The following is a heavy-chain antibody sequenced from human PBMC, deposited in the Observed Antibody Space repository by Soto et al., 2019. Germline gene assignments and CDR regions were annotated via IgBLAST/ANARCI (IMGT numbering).Heavy chain of an antibody. CDR1: GYTFTSYG. CDR3: ARRYYDSSGPYGMDV. D-gene: IGHD3-22*01. V-gene: IGHV1-18*04. J-gene: IGHJ6*02. Sequence: ASVKVSCKASGYTFTSYGISWVRQAPGQGLEWMGWISAYNGNTNYAQRLQGRVTMTTDTSTSTAYMELRSLRSDDTAVYYCARRYYDSSGPYGMDVWGQGTTVTVSS. CDR2: ISAYNGNT.